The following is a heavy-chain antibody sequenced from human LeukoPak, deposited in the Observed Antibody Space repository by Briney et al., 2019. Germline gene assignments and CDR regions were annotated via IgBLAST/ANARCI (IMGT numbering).Heavy chain of an antibody. CDR1: GGSVSSGSYY. Sequence: SETLSLTCTVSGGSVSSGSYYWSWIRQPPGKGLERIGYIYYSGSTNYNPSLKSRVTISVDTSKNQFSLKLSSVTAADTAVYYCARADIVVVPAAKDDAFDIWGQGTMVTVSS. D-gene: IGHD2-2*01. CDR2: IYYSGST. J-gene: IGHJ3*02. V-gene: IGHV4-61*01. CDR3: ARADIVVVPAAKDDAFDI.